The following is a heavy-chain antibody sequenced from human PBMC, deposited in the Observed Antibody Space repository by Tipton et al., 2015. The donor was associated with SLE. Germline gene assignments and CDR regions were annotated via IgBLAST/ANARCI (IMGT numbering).Heavy chain of an antibody. CDR2: ISGSGDDST. Sequence: SLRLSCVASGFTFSSYVMSWVRQAPGKGLEWVSAISGSGDDSTFYADSVKGRFTISRDDSKNTLYLQMNSLTAEDTAVYYCAKDGPFVQVYHFWSGYTIPYFDYWGQGTLVTVSS. CDR3: AKDGPFVQVYHFWSGYTIPYFDY. D-gene: IGHD3-3*01. J-gene: IGHJ4*02. V-gene: IGHV3-23*01. CDR1: GFTFSSYV.